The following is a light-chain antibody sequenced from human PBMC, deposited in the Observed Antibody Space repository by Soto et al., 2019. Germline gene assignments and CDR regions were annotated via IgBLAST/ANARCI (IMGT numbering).Light chain of an antibody. J-gene: IGKJ1*01. Sequence: AIQLTQSPSSLSASVGDRMTITCRASQGIRSALGWYQQKPGKVPKLLIYAASTLQSGVPSRFSGSGFGTDFTLTINSLQPEDFATYYCLLDYAYFWAFGQGTKVEVK. CDR2: AAS. V-gene: IGKV1-6*01. CDR1: QGIRSA. CDR3: LLDYAYFWA.